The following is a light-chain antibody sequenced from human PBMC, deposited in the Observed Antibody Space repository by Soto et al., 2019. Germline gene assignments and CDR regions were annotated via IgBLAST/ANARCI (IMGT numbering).Light chain of an antibody. CDR1: QSISSW. CDR3: EDYSSSSGLT. V-gene: IGKV1-5*03. Sequence: DIQMTQSPSTLSASVGDRVTITCRASQSISSWLAWYQQKPGKAPKLLIFQASSLKSVVPSRFSGSGSATEYTLTIRSLQPDDFATYYCEDYSSSSGLTFGGGTEVEIK. J-gene: IGKJ4*01. CDR2: QAS.